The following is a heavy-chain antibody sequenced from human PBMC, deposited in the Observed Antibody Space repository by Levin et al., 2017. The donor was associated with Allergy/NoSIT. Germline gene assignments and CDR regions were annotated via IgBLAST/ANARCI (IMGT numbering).Heavy chain of an antibody. CDR1: GGTFSSYA. CDR3: ARGDRFDYGDYKDYYYGMDV. CDR2: IIPIFGTA. Sequence: KISCKASGGTFSSYAISWVRQAPGQGLEWMGGIIPIFGTANYAQKFQGRVTITADESTSTAYMELSSLRSEDTAVYYCARGDRFDYGDYKDYYYGMDVWGQGTTVTVSS. V-gene: IGHV1-69*01. D-gene: IGHD4-17*01. J-gene: IGHJ6*02.